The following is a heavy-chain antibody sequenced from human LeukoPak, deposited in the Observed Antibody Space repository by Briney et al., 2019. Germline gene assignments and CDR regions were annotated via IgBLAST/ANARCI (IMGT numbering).Heavy chain of an antibody. D-gene: IGHD3-10*01. CDR3: AREVLWFGEFSFGGFDY. J-gene: IGHJ4*02. Sequence: PGGSLRLSCAASGFTFSSYGMSWVRQAPGKGLEWVSAISGSGGSTYYADSVKGRFTISRDNSKNTLYLQMNSLRAEDTAVYYCAREVLWFGEFSFGGFDYWGQGTLVTVSS. CDR2: ISGSGGST. CDR1: GFTFSSYG. V-gene: IGHV3-23*01.